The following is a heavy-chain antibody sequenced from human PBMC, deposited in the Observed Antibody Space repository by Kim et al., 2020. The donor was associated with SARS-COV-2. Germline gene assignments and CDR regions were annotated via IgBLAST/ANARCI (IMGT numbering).Heavy chain of an antibody. CDR1: GFTFSSYA. CDR2: ISGSGGST. CDR3: ARSGTRVTMIVVVINPSDAFDI. Sequence: GGSLRLSCAASGFTFSSYAMSWVRQAPGKGLEWVSAISGSGGSTYYADSVKGRFTISRDNSKNTLYLQMNSLRAEDTAVYYCARSGTRVTMIVVVINPSDAFDIWGPGTMVTVSS. D-gene: IGHD3-22*01. J-gene: IGHJ3*02. V-gene: IGHV3-23*01.